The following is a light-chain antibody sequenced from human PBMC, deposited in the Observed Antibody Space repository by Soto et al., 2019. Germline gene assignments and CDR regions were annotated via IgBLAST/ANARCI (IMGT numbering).Light chain of an antibody. CDR2: EVT. V-gene: IGLV2-14*01. CDR1: SSDVGRYNY. Sequence: QSALTQPASVSGSSGRSITISCTGASSDVGRYNYVSWYQQHPGKAPKLMIYEVTNRPSGVSNRFSGSKSGNTASLTISGLQAEDVADYYCSSYTSSSTWVFGGGTKLTVL. CDR3: SSYTSSSTWV. J-gene: IGLJ3*02.